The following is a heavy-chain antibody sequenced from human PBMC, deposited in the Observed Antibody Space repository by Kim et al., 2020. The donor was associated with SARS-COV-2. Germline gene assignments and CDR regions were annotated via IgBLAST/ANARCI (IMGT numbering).Heavy chain of an antibody. CDR2: ISYDGSNK. Sequence: GGSLRLSCAASGFTFSSYGMHWVRQAPGKGLEWVAVISYDGSNKYYADSVKGRFTISRDNSKNTLYLQMNSLRAEDTAVYYCAKELGEDYDFWSGYYPFYYYGMDVWGQGTTVTVSS. J-gene: IGHJ6*02. V-gene: IGHV3-30*18. D-gene: IGHD3-3*01. CDR3: AKELGEDYDFWSGYYPFYYYGMDV. CDR1: GFTFSSYG.